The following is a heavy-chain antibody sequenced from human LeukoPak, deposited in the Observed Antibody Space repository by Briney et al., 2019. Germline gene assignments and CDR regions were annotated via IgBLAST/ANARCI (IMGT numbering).Heavy chain of an antibody. J-gene: IGHJ6*03. CDR2: IYYSGST. Sequence: SETLSLTCTVSGGSISSHYWSWIRQPPGKGLEWIGYIYYSGSTNYNPSLKSRVTISVDTSKNQFSLKLSSVTAADTAVYYCAREKRGSGWESYYYYMDVWGKGTTVTVSS. CDR1: GGSISSHY. V-gene: IGHV4-59*11. D-gene: IGHD6-19*01. CDR3: AREKRGSGWESYYYYMDV.